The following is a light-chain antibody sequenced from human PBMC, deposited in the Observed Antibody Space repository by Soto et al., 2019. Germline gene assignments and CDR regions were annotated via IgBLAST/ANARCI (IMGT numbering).Light chain of an antibody. J-gene: IGKJ2*01. V-gene: IGKV3-15*01. CDR1: QSVSSN. CDR2: GES. CDR3: QQCNNWPLT. Sequence: EIVMTQSPATLSVSPGERATLSCRASQSVSSNLAWYQQKPGQPPRLLIYGESTRATGIPARFSGSGSGTEFTLTISSLQSEDFAVYYCQQCNNWPLTFGQGTKLEIK.